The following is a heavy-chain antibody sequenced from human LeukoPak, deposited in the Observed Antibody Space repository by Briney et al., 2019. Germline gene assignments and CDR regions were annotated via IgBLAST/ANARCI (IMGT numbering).Heavy chain of an antibody. CDR1: GFTFRSYW. J-gene: IGHJ4*02. Sequence: PGGSLRLSCAASGFTFRSYWMHWVRQAPGKGLVWASRINSDGSSTSYADTVKGRFTISRDNAKSTLYLQMNSLRAEDTAVYYCARLYGGYGDYYFDYWGRGTLVTVSS. CDR3: ARLYGGYGDYYFDY. CDR2: INSDGSST. D-gene: IGHD4-17*01. V-gene: IGHV3-74*01.